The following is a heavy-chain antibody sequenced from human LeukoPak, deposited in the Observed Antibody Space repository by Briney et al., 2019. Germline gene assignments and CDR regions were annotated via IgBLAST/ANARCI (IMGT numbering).Heavy chain of an antibody. J-gene: IGHJ4*02. V-gene: IGHV4-30-2*01. D-gene: IGHD1-26*01. Sequence: SQTLSLTCAVSGGSISSGGYSWSWIRQPPGKGLEWIGYIYHSGSTYYNPSLKSRVTISVDRSKNQFSLKLSSVTAADTAVYYCARDGGSWGSYWGQGTLVTVSS. CDR2: IYHSGST. CDR1: GGSISSGGYS. CDR3: ARDGGSWGSY.